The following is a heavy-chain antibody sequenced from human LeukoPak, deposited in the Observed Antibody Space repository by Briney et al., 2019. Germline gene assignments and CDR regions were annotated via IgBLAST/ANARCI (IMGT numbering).Heavy chain of an antibody. V-gene: IGHV3-23*01. Sequence: GGSLRLSCAASGFTFSSYAMSWVRQAPGKGLEWVSAISGSGGSTYYADSVKGRFTISRDNSTNTLYLQMNSLRAEDRAVYYCAKEYYYDSSGYYYPRAEYFQHWGQGTLVTVST. CDR2: ISGSGGST. J-gene: IGHJ1*01. CDR3: AKEYYYDSSGYYYPRAEYFQH. CDR1: GFTFSSYA. D-gene: IGHD3-22*01.